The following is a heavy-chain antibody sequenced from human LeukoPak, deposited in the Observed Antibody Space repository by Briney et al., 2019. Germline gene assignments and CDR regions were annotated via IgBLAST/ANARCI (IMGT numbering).Heavy chain of an antibody. J-gene: IGHJ6*02. D-gene: IGHD3-10*01. CDR2: INHSGST. V-gene: IGHV4-34*01. CDR1: GGSFSGYY. CDR3: ARGGGITDNGMDV. Sequence: PSETLSLTCAVYGGSFSGYYWSWIRQPPGKGLEWIGEINHSGSTNYNPSLKSRATISVDTSKNQFSLKLSSVTAADTAVYYCARGGGITDNGMDVWGQGTTVTVSS.